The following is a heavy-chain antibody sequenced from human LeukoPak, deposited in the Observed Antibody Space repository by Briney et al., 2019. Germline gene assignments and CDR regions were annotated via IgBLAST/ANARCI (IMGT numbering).Heavy chain of an antibody. CDR1: GFTFSSYW. D-gene: IGHD2-15*01. CDR3: ARGDGCSGGSCYPYGMDV. V-gene: IGHV3-74*01. Sequence: PGGSLRLSCAASGFTFSSYWMHWVRQAPGKGLVWVSRINSDGSSTSYADSVKGRFTISRDNAKNTLYLQMNSLRAEDTAVYYCARGDGCSGGSCYPYGMDVWGQGTTVTVSS. CDR2: INSDGSST. J-gene: IGHJ6*02.